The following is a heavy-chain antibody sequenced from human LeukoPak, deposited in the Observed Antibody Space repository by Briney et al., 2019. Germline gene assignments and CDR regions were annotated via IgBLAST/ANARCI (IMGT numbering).Heavy chain of an antibody. D-gene: IGHD3-10*01. CDR1: GFTFSSYA. CDR2: ISVSGENT. V-gene: IGHV3-23*01. J-gene: IGHJ4*02. CDR3: AKYGSGSYYNGLF. Sequence: GGSLRLSCAASGFTFSSYAMTWVRQAPGKGLQWVSTISVSGENTYYADSVKGRFTISRDISKSTLYLQMNSLRDEDTAIYYCAKYGSGSYYNGLFWGQGTLVTVSS.